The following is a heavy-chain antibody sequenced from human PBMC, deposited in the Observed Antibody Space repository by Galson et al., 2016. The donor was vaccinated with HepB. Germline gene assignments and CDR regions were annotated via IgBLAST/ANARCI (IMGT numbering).Heavy chain of an antibody. J-gene: IGHJ4*02. D-gene: IGHD3-10*01. Sequence: SLRLSCAASGFTFRSYAMTWVHQAPGKGLEGVSGISGSGDRTHYADSVKGRFTISRDNSKNTLYLQMNSLTVEDTAIYYCVKDKPKGGFPSGVLGYWGQGTLVTVSS. CDR1: GFTFRSYA. CDR2: ISGSGDRT. CDR3: VKDKPKGGFPSGVLGY. V-gene: IGHV3-23*01.